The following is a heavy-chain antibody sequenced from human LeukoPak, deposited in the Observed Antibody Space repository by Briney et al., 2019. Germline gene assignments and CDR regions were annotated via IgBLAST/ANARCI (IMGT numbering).Heavy chain of an antibody. CDR3: TKNDVGDYGT. J-gene: IGHJ5*02. V-gene: IGHV4-39*01. Sequence: SETLPLTCSVSGASISRSTYYWGWIRQPPGKGLEWIGSVFHTGTAYHNPSLRSRVTISVDTSKSQFSLKLSSVTAADTAVYYCTKNDVGDYGTWGQGTLVTVSS. CDR2: VFHTGTA. D-gene: IGHD4-17*01. CDR1: GASISRSTYY.